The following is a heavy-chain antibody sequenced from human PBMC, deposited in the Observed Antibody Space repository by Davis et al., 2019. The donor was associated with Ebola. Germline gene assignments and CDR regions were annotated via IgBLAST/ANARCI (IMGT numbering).Heavy chain of an antibody. CDR2: IYYSGST. CDR3: ARQRAAAVDF. V-gene: IGHV4-39*01. D-gene: IGHD6-13*01. Sequence: MPSETLSLTCTVSGGSISSSSYYWGWIRQPPGKGLEWIGSIYYSGSTYYNPSLKSRLTISVDTSKNHFSLRLSSVTAADTALYFCARQRAAAVDFWGQGALVTVSS. CDR1: GGSISSSSYY. J-gene: IGHJ4*02.